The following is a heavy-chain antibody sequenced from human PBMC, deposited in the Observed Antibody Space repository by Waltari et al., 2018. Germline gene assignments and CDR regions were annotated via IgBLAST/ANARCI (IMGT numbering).Heavy chain of an antibody. CDR1: GFTFSGSA. J-gene: IGHJ6*02. CDR3: TTDYDFWSGSTAKGMDV. D-gene: IGHD3-3*01. V-gene: IGHV3-73*02. Sequence: EVQLVESGGGLVQPGGSLKLSCAASGFTFSGSAMHWVRQASGKGLEWVGCSRSKANSYATAYAAAGKGRFNMSRDDSKKTAYLQMNSLKTEDTAVYYCTTDYDFWSGSTAKGMDVWGQGTTVTVSS. CDR2: SRSKANSYAT.